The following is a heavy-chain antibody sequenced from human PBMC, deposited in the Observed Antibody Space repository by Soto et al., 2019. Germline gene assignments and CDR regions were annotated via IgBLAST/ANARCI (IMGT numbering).Heavy chain of an antibody. D-gene: IGHD3-10*01. J-gene: IGHJ4*02. CDR2: INAGNGNT. Sequence: ASVKVSCKASGYTFTSYAMHWVRQAPGQRLEWMGWINAGNGNTKYSQKFQGRVTITRDTSASTAYMELSSLRSEDTAVYYCARANWWFGELPHWGQGTLVTVSS. CDR3: ARANWWFGELPH. V-gene: IGHV1-3*01. CDR1: GYTFTSYA.